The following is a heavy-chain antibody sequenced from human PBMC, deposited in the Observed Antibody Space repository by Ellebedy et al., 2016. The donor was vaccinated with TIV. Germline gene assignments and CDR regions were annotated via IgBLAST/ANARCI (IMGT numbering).Heavy chain of an antibody. CDR1: GYTFTNYD. CDR2: MNPNSGDT. V-gene: IGHV1-8*01. CDR3: ATYSSYDY. D-gene: IGHD5-12*01. J-gene: IGHJ4*02. Sequence: ASVKVSCXASGYTFTNYDMNWVRQATGQGLEWMGWMNPNSGDTGYAQKFKGRITMTRNTSISTAYMELTSLRSEDTGVYYCATYSSYDYWGQGTLLTVSS.